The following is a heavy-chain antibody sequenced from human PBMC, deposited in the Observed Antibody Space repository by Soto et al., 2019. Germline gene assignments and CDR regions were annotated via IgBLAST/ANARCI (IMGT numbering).Heavy chain of an antibody. J-gene: IGHJ6*02. CDR2: FDPKDGET. D-gene: IGHD2-2*02. CDR3: ATGGILYNMDV. Sequence: GASVKVSCKVSGYTLTKLSMHWVRQAPGKGLEWMGGFDPKDGETIYAQKFQGRVTMTEDTSTDTAYMELSSLRSEDTAVYYCATGGILYNMDVWGQGTTVTVSS. V-gene: IGHV1-24*01. CDR1: GYTLTKLS.